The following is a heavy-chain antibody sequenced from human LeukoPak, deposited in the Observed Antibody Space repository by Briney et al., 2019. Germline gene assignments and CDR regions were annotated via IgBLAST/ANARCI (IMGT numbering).Heavy chain of an antibody. J-gene: IGHJ4*02. Sequence: GGSLRLSCAASGFTFSSYGMHWVRQAPGKGLEWVSAISGSGGSTYYADSVKGRFTISRDNSKNTLYLQMNSLRAEDTAVYYCAKVAYYDILTGYMYYFDYWGQGTLVTVSS. CDR2: ISGSGGST. D-gene: IGHD3-9*01. CDR1: GFTFSSYG. CDR3: AKVAYYDILTGYMYYFDY. V-gene: IGHV3-23*01.